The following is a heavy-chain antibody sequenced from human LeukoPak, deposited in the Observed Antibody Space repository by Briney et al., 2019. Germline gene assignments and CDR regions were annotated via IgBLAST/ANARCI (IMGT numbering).Heavy chain of an antibody. J-gene: IGHJ5*02. V-gene: IGHV3-30*04. Sequence: GRSLRLSCAASGFTFSSYAMHWVRQAPGKGLGWVAVISYDGSNKYYADSVKGRFTISRDNSKNTLYLQMNSLRAEDTAVYYCARGGDIVVVPAALIGWFDPWGQGTLVTVSS. CDR3: ARGGDIVVVPAALIGWFDP. CDR2: ISYDGSNK. D-gene: IGHD2-2*01. CDR1: GFTFSSYA.